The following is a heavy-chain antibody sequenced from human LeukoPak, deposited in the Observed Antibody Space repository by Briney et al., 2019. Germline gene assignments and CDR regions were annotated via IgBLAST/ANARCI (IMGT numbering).Heavy chain of an antibody. Sequence: GGSLRLSCAASGFTFSSYAMHWVRQAPGKGLEYVSAISSNGGSTYYANSVKGRFTISRDNSKNTLYLQMGSLRAEDMAVYYCARGMSRPAITGMTCFDYWGQGTLVTVSS. D-gene: IGHD1-20*01. CDR2: ISSNGGST. CDR1: GFTFSSYA. V-gene: IGHV3-64*01. CDR3: ARGMSRPAITGMTCFDY. J-gene: IGHJ4*02.